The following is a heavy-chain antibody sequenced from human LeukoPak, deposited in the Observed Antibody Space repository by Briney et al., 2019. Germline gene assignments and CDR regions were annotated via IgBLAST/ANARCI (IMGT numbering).Heavy chain of an antibody. V-gene: IGHV3-23*01. CDR1: GFTFSSYG. Sequence: GGSLRLSCAASGFTFSSYGMSWVRQAPGKGLEWVSAISGSGGSTYYADSVKGRFTISRDNSKNTLYLLMNSLRAEDTAVYYCARDMITFGGVIVYFGYWGQGTLVTVSS. CDR3: ARDMITFGGVIVYFGY. CDR2: ISGSGGST. J-gene: IGHJ4*02. D-gene: IGHD3-16*02.